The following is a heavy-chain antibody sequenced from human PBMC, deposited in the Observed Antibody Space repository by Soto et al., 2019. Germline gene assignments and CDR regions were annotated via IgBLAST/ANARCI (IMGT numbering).Heavy chain of an antibody. CDR2: IYHSGST. J-gene: IGHJ3*01. V-gene: IGHV4-4*02. CDR1: GGSISSSSW. CDR3: AFFRSEGGVYVLFTVFVF. D-gene: IGHD2-15*01. Sequence: SETLSLTCAVSGGSISSSSWWSWVRQPPGKGLEWIGEIYHSGSTNYNPSLKSRVTISVDKSKNQFSLKLSSVTAADTAVYDCAFFRSEGGVYVLFTVFVFWGNGTSVPVS.